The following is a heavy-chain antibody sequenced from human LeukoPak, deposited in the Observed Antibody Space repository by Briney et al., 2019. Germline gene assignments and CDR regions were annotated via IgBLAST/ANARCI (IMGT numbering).Heavy chain of an antibody. CDR2: IYTSGST. J-gene: IGHJ4*02. CDR1: GGSISSGSYY. Sequence: PSETLSLTCTVSGGSISSGSYYWSWIRQPAGKGLEWIGRIYTSGSTNYNPSLKSRVTIPVDTSKNQFSLKLSSVTAADTAVYYCARQYESWEGRAYSSSWYFDYWGQGTLVTVSS. D-gene: IGHD6-13*01. V-gene: IGHV4-61*02. CDR3: ARQYESWEGRAYSSSWYFDY.